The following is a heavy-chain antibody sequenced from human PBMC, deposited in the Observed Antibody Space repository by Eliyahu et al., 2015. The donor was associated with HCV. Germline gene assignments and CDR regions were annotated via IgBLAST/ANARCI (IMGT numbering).Heavy chain of an antibody. V-gene: IGHV1-3*01. CDR2: INAGDSKT. D-gene: IGHD6-6*01. Sequence: QVQLVQSGAEVKRPGASVILSCRASGYDFTNYAIYWVRQAPGQRLEWMGWINAGDSKTKYSQNFQVRLTITRDTSASTVYMELRSLRSEDTAVYHCARGRWSSSSVAYYMDVWGKGTTVTVSS. J-gene: IGHJ6*03. CDR3: ARGRWSSSSVAYYMDV. CDR1: GYDFTNYA.